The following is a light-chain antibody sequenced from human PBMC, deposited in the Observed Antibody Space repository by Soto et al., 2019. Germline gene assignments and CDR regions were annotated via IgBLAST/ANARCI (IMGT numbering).Light chain of an antibody. Sequence: EIVWTQSPGTLSLSPGERATLSCRASQSVSCSYLAWHQQKPGQAPRLLIYGASSRATGIPDRFSGSGSGTDFTLTISRLEPEDFAVYYCQQYGSSPRYTFGQGTKQEIK. CDR1: QSVSCSY. J-gene: IGKJ2*01. CDR3: QQYGSSPRYT. CDR2: GAS. V-gene: IGKV3-20*01.